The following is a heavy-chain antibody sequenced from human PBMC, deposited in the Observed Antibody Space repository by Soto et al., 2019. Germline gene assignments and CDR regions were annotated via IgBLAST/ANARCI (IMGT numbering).Heavy chain of an antibody. CDR3: ARDLYYDSSGYYSDAFDI. Sequence: GGSLRLSCSVPGFTFSSYALSWVLQAPLKWLEWVSAISGSGGSTYYVDSVKGRFTISRDNSKNTLYLQMNSLRAEDTAVYYCARDLYYDSSGYYSDAFDIWGKGTMVTVSS. CDR1: GFTFSSYA. CDR2: ISGSGGST. J-gene: IGHJ3*02. V-gene: IGHV3-23*01. D-gene: IGHD3-22*01.